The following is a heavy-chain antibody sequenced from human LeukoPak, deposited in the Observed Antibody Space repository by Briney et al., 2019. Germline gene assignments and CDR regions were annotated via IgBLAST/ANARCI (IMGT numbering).Heavy chain of an antibody. Sequence: GGSLRLSCAASGFTFSVTWMSWVRQAPGRGLEWVGRFKSKVAGGTTDYAAPVAGRFTISRDDSKNMLYLQMNSLKTEDTGVYYCTRGAPQADVFDIWGQGTMVTVSS. CDR2: FKSKVAGGTT. CDR1: GFTFSVTW. D-gene: IGHD1-26*01. CDR3: TRGAPQADVFDI. J-gene: IGHJ3*02. V-gene: IGHV3-15*01.